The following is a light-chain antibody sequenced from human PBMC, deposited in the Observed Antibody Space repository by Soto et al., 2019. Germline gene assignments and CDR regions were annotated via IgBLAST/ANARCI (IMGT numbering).Light chain of an antibody. J-gene: IGLJ2*01. CDR1: SSNIGSNY. CDR2: RNN. CDR3: TVWDDSLRGRL. V-gene: IGLV1-47*01. Sequence: HSVLTQPPSASGTPGQRVTISCSGSSSNIGSNYVYWYQQLPGTAPQLLIYRNNQRPSGVPDRFSGSKSGTSASLAISALRSEDEADYYCTVWDDSLRGRLFGGGTQLTVL.